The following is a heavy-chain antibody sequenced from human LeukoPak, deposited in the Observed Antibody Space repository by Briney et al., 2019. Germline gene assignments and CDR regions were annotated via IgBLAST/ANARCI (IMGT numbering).Heavy chain of an antibody. V-gene: IGHV1-46*01. Sequence: GASVKVSCKASGYTFTSYYMHWVRQAPGQGLEWMGIITPSGGSTSYAQKFQGRVTLTRDTSTSTVYMELSSLRSEDTAVYYCARGILTGSPSSDRDYWGQGTLVTVSS. J-gene: IGHJ4*02. CDR2: ITPSGGST. CDR1: GYTFTSYY. D-gene: IGHD3-9*01. CDR3: ARGILTGSPSSDRDY.